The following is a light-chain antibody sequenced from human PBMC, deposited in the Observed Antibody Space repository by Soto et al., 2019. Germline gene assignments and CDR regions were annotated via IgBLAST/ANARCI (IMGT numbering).Light chain of an antibody. CDR3: SSYTGSSTPYV. CDR1: SSDIGSYNY. Sequence: QSALTQPASVSGSPGQSITISCTGTSSDIGSYNYVSWYQQHPGKAPKLMIYDVSNRPSGVSNRFSGSKSGNTASLTISGLHAEDEADYYCSSYTGSSTPYVFGAGTKVTVL. J-gene: IGLJ1*01. V-gene: IGLV2-14*01. CDR2: DVS.